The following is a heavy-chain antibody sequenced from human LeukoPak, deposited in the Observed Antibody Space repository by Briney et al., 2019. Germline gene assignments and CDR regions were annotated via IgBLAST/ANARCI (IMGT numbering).Heavy chain of an antibody. V-gene: IGHV4-34*01. CDR3: ARVAVWGAHGMDV. Sequence: SETLSLTCAVYGGSFSGYYWSWIRQPPGKGLEWIGEINHSGSTNYNPSLKSRVTIFVDTSKNQYSLKLSSVTAADTAVYYCARVAVWGAHGMDVWGQGTTVTVSS. D-gene: IGHD1-26*01. CDR1: GGSFSGYY. CDR2: INHSGST. J-gene: IGHJ6*02.